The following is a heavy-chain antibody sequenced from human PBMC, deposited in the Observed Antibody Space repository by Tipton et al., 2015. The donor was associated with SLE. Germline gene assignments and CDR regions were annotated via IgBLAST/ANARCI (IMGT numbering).Heavy chain of an antibody. D-gene: IGHD3-10*01. CDR1: GFTFSSSW. V-gene: IGHV3-7*01. CDR2: IKEDGSEK. Sequence: QLVQSGGGLVQAGGSLRLSCAASGFTFSSSWMNWVRLAPGKGLEWVANIKEDGSEKHYVDSVKDRLTISRDNAKNSLYLQMNSLRAEDTAVYYCARELITLYGMDVWGQGTTVTVSS. CDR3: ARELITLYGMDV. J-gene: IGHJ6*02.